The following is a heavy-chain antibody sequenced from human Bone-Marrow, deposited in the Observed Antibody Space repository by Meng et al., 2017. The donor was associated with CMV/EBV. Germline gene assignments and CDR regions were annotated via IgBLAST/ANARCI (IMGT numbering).Heavy chain of an antibody. CDR3: ARDHFADIVLMVYADYYYYGMDV. Sequence: SLKISCAASGFTFDDYAMHWVRQAPGKGLEWVSGISWNSGSIGYADSVKGRFTISRDNAKNSLYLQMNSLRAEDTAVYYCARDHFADIVLMVYADYYYYGMDVWGQGTTVTVSS. J-gene: IGHJ6*02. V-gene: IGHV3-9*01. CDR1: GFTFDDYA. CDR2: ISWNSGSI. D-gene: IGHD2-8*01.